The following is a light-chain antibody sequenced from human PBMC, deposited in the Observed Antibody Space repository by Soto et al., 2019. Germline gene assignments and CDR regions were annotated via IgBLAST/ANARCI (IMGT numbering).Light chain of an antibody. CDR3: AAWDDSLSGVV. V-gene: IGLV1-47*01. Sequence: QSVLTQPPSASGTPGQRVSISCSGSTSNLGSNFVYWYQQVPGAAPKLLISRNDQRPSGVPDRFSSSKSGTSASLAISGLRSEDEADYHCAAWDDSLSGVVFGGGTKLTVL. J-gene: IGLJ3*02. CDR1: TSNLGSNF. CDR2: RND.